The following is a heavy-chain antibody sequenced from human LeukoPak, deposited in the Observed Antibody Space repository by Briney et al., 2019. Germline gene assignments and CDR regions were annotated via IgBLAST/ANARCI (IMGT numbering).Heavy chain of an antibody. Sequence: SETLSLTCTVSGGXISNYYCNWIRQPPGRGLEWIGYIYYSGSTSYNPSLKSRVTISVDTSKSHFSLKLSSVTAADTAIYYCARGIIGVAITGAFDIWGQGTMVTVSS. V-gene: IGHV4-59*01. CDR1: GGXISNYY. D-gene: IGHD3-3*02. CDR3: ARGIIGVAITGAFDI. J-gene: IGHJ3*02. CDR2: IYYSGST.